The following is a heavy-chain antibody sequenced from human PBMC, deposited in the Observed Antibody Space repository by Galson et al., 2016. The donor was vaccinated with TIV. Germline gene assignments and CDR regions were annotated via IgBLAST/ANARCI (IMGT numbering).Heavy chain of an antibody. CDR1: GFTFSSYG. CDR3: ARARLWELLPPAAFAI. V-gene: IGHV3-33*01. J-gene: IGHJ3*02. D-gene: IGHD1-26*01. Sequence: SLRLSCAASGFTFSSYGIHWVRQAPGKGLEWVAIIWYDGINKYYADSVNGRLTISRDHPKNTVYLQMNSMRAEDTALYYCARARLWELLPPAAFAIWGQGTKVIVSS. CDR2: IWYDGINK.